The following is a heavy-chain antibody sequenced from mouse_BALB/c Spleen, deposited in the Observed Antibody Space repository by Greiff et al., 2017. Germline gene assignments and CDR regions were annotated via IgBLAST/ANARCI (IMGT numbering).Heavy chain of an antibody. J-gene: IGHJ3*01. CDR1: GFNIKDYY. V-gene: IGHV14-4*02. CDR3: NLWLLRTYWFAY. CDR2: IDPENGDT. Sequence: EVKLMESGAELVRSGASVKLSCTASGFNIKDYYMHWVKQRPEQGLEWIGWIDPENGDTEYAPKFQGKATMTADTSSNTAYLQLSSLTSEDTAVYYCNLWLLRTYWFAYWGQGTLVTVSA. D-gene: IGHD2-3*01.